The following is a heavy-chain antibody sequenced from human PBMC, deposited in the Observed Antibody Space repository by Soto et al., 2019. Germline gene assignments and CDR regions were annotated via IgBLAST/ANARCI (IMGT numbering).Heavy chain of an antibody. V-gene: IGHV1-69*13. CDR3: ARDLLHSSSGSSYYYYGMDV. CDR2: IIPIFGTA. J-gene: IGHJ6*02. D-gene: IGHD6-13*01. Sequence: SVKVSCKASGGTFSSYAISWVRQAPGQGLEWMGGIIPIFGTANYAQKFQGRVTITADESTSTAYMELSSLRSEDTAVYYCARDLLHSSSGSSYYYYGMDVWGQGTTVTVSS. CDR1: GGTFSSYA.